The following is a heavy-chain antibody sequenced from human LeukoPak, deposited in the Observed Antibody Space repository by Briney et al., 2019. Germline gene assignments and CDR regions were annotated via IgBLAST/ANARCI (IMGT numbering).Heavy chain of an antibody. V-gene: IGHV4-34*01. D-gene: IGHD3-10*01. CDR1: GGSFSGYY. CDR2: INHSGST. CDR3: ARGWYYYGSGSYRATYYFDY. J-gene: IGHJ4*02. Sequence: SETLSLTCAVYGGSFSGYYWSWIRQPPGKGLEWIGEINHSGSTNYNPSLKSRVTISVDTSKNQFSLKLSSVTAADTAVYYCARGWYYYGSGSYRATYYFDYWGQGTLVTVSP.